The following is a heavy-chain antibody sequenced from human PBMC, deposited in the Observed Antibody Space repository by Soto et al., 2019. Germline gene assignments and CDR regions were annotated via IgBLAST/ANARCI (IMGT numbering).Heavy chain of an antibody. CDR1: GFTFSSYS. CDR2: IRSSSSYI. D-gene: IGHD2-2*01. CDR3: ARDQPALQYQLDHYYGMDV. V-gene: IGHV3-21*01. J-gene: IGHJ6*02. Sequence: GGSLSLSCAASGFTFSSYSMNWVGQAPGEGLECVTSIRSSSSYIYSADSIKRRFTISRENTKNSLYLQMNSLRAEDTAVYYCARDQPALQYQLDHYYGMDVWGQGTTVTVSS.